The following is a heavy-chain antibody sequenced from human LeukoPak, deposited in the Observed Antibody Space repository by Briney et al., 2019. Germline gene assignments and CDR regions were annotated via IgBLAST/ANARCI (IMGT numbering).Heavy chain of an antibody. CDR2: IRYDGSNK. CDR1: GFTFSSYG. V-gene: IGHV3-30*02. Sequence: PGGSLRLSCAASGFTFSSYGMHWVRQAPGKGLEWVAFIRYDGSNKYYADSVKGRFTISRDNSKNTLYLQMNSLRAEDTAVYYCAKGPGYGYGHHFDYWGQGTLVTVSS. J-gene: IGHJ4*02. CDR3: AKGPGYGYGHHFDY. D-gene: IGHD5-18*01.